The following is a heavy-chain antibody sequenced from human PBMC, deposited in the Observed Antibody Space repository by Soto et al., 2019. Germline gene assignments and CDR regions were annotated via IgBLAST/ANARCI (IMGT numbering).Heavy chain of an antibody. CDR3: AREGDDNGMDV. V-gene: IGHV3-33*01. J-gene: IGHJ6*02. CDR1: GFTFSSYG. Sequence: PGESLKISCAASGFTFSSYGMHWVRQAPGRGLEWVAVIWYDGSNKYYADSVKGRFTISRDNSKNTLYLQMNSLRAEDTAVYYCAREGDDNGMDVWGQGTTVTVSS. CDR2: IWYDGSNK.